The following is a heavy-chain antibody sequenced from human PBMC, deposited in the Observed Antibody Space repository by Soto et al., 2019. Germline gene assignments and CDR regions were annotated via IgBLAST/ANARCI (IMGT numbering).Heavy chain of an antibody. CDR3: AKDRRYSSSSFDY. CDR1: GFTFDDYA. V-gene: IGHV3-9*01. CDR2: ISWNSGSI. Sequence: GGSLRLSCAASGFTFDDYAMHWVRQAPGKGLEWVSGISWNSGSIGYADSVKGRFTISRDNAKNSLYLQMNSLRAEDTALYYCAKDRRYSSSSFDYWGQGTLVTVSS. J-gene: IGHJ4*02. D-gene: IGHD6-6*01.